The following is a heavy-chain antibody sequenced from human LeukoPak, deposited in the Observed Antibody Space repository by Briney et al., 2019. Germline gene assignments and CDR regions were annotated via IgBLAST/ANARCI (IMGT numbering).Heavy chain of an antibody. Sequence: ASVKVSCKASGYTFTSYGISWVRQAPGQGLEWLGWINTNNGDTNYQYKLQGRVTMTTDASTGTAYMEMRSLGSDDTAVYYCARWRGFTGSADENWFDPWGQGTLVTVSS. CDR1: GYTFTSYG. D-gene: IGHD1-14*01. V-gene: IGHV1-18*01. CDR3: ARWRGFTGSADENWFDP. CDR2: INTNNGDT. J-gene: IGHJ5*02.